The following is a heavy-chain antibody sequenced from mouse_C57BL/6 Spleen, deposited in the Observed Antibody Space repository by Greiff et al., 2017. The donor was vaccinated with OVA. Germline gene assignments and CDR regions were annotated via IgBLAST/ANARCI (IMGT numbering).Heavy chain of an antibody. D-gene: IGHD1-1*01. CDR2: INPSTGGT. Sequence: EVQLQQSGPELVKPGASVKISCKASGYSFTGYYMNWVKQSPEKSLEWIGEINPSTGGTTYNQKFKAKATLTVDKSSSTAYMQLKSLTSEDSAVYYCVRFYGGYAMDYWGQGTSVTVSS. CDR1: GYSFTGYY. CDR3: VRFYGGYAMDY. J-gene: IGHJ4*01. V-gene: IGHV1-42*01.